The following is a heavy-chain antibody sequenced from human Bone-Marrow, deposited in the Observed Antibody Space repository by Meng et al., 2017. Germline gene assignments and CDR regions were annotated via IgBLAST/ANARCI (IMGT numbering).Heavy chain of an antibody. CDR3: ASRPYGDYYFDY. J-gene: IGHJ4*02. CDR2: IYYSGST. V-gene: IGHV4-39*07. CDR1: SGSISSSSYY. D-gene: IGHD4-17*01. Sequence: LTLSCTVSSGSISSSSYYWGWIRQPPVKGLEWIGSIYYSGSTYHNPSFKSRVPISVDTSKNQFSLELSSVTAADTAVYYCASRPYGDYYFDYWGQGTLVTVSS.